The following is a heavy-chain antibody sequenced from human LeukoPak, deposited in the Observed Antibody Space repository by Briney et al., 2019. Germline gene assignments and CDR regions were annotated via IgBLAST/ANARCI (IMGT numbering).Heavy chain of an antibody. V-gene: IGHV1-2*02. J-gene: IGHJ4*02. CDR1: GYTFTGYY. D-gene: IGHD2-2*01. CDR2: INPNDGDT. CDR3: ARANFLYCSSSTCLFDY. Sequence: GASVKVSCKASGYTFTGYYMHWVRQAPGQGFEGMGWINPNDGDTNYAQKFQGRVTMTRDTSISTAHMEVSRLRSDDTAVYYCARANFLYCSSSTCLFDYWGQGTLVTVSS.